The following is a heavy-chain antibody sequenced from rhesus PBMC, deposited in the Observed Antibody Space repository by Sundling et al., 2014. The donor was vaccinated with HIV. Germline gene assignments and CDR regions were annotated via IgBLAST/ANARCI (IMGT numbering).Heavy chain of an antibody. Sequence: QVQLQESGPGLVKPSETLSLACAVSGGSISDYYYWNWIRQPPGKGLEWIGNIYGNSASTYYNPSLRSRVTVSKDTSKTQFSLKLTSVTTADTAVYFCARGRTIAVFDSWGQGVPVTVSS. CDR3: ARGRTIAVFDS. V-gene: IGHV4S9*01. CDR1: GGSISDYYY. CDR2: IYGNSAST. D-gene: IGHD6-37*01. J-gene: IGHJ4*01.